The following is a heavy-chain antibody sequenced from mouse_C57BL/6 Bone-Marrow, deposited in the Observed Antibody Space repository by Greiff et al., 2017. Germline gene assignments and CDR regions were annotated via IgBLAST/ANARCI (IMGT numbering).Heavy chain of an antibody. Sequence: VQLQQSGAELVRPGASVSLSCTASGFNITDDYIHWVKQRPEQGLEWIGWIDPEIGDTEYASKFQGKASITSTTSSNTAYLQLSMLTSEDTAFYYCSSFDGNYFDFWGQGTPLTVAS. V-gene: IGHV14-4*01. CDR3: SSFDGNYFDF. D-gene: IGHD2-3*01. J-gene: IGHJ2*01. CDR2: IDPEIGDT. CDR1: GFNITDDY.